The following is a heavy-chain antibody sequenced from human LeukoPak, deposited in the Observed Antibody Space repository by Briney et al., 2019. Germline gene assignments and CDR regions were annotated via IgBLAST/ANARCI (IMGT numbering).Heavy chain of an antibody. Sequence: PGRSLRLSCAASGFTFNAYTMHWVRQAPGKGLEWVAFISFDGSNRYYTDSAKGRFTVSRDNSKNTLYLEMNSLRIDDTAVYYCAREYRMTGWPSVRAEYFQHWGQGTLVSVSS. D-gene: IGHD3-9*01. CDR1: GFTFNAYT. J-gene: IGHJ1*01. CDR3: AREYRMTGWPSVRAEYFQH. CDR2: ISFDGSNR. V-gene: IGHV3-30*04.